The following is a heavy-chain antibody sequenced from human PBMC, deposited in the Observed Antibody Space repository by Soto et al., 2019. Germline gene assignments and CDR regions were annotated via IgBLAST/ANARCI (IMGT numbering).Heavy chain of an antibody. CDR1: GFTFSSYS. V-gene: IGHV3-21*01. D-gene: IGHD3-16*01. Sequence: PGGSLRLSCADSGFTFSSYSMNWVRQAPGKGLEWVSSISSSSYYIYYADSVKGRFTISRDNAKNSQYLQMNSLRAEDTAVYYCAGDYANANDYWGQGTLVTVSS. CDR3: AGDYANANDY. J-gene: IGHJ4*02. CDR2: ISSSSYYI.